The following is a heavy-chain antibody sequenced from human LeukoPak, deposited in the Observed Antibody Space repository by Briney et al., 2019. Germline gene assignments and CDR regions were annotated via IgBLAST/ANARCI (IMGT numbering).Heavy chain of an antibody. J-gene: IGHJ4*02. V-gene: IGHV1-18*01. CDR2: ISAYNGNT. D-gene: IGHD2-2*01. CDR1: GYTLTSYD. Sequence: ASVKVSCKASGYTLTSYDINWVRQAPGQGLEWMGWISAYNGNTNYAQKLQGRVTMTTDTSTSTAYMELRSLRSDDTAVYYCARNGYCSSTGCYHVDYWGQGTLVTVSS. CDR3: ARNGYCSSTGCYHVDY.